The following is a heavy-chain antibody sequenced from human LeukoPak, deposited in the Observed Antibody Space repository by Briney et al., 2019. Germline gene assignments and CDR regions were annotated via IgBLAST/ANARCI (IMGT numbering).Heavy chain of an antibody. V-gene: IGHV4-34*01. J-gene: IGHJ4*02. CDR3: ASTRLQGTDY. D-gene: IGHD4-11*01. CDR1: GGSFSGYY. CDR2: INHSGST. Sequence: SETLSLTCAVYGGSFSGYYWSWIRQPPGKGLEWIGEINHSGSTNYNPSLKSRVTISVDTSKNQFSLKLSSVTAADTAVYYCASTRLQGTDYWGQGTLVTVSS.